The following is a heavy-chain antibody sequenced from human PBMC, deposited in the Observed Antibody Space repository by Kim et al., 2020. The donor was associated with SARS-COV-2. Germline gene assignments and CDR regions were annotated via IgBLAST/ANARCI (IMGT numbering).Heavy chain of an antibody. Sequence: GRVTISRDNAKNSLYLQMNSLRAEETAVYYCARDYYGSGSYYSRYYGMDVWGQGTTVTVSS. J-gene: IGHJ6*02. D-gene: IGHD3-10*01. V-gene: IGHV3-11*05. CDR3: ARDYYGSGSYYSRYYGMDV.